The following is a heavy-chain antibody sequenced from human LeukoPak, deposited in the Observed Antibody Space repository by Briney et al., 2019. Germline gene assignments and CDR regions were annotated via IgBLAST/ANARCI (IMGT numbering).Heavy chain of an antibody. J-gene: IGHJ5*02. V-gene: IGHV4-34*01. D-gene: IGHD3-10*01. CDR2: TNHSGST. CDR1: SGLLSGYH. CDR3: AIQRGAITIVRGANNGVDP. Sequence: SETLSLTCAVYSGLLSGYHWRWLRQPPQKGLEWIGETNHSGSTNYNPSLKSRVTIFVDTSKNQFSLKLSSVTAADTAVYYWAIQRGAITIVRGANNGVDPWGQGTLVTVSS.